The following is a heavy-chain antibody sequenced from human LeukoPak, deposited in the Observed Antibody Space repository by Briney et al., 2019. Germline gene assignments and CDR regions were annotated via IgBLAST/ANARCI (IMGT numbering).Heavy chain of an antibody. V-gene: IGHV3-7*03. CDR2: IKQDRSEK. D-gene: IGHD1-26*01. CDR3: VRARWGAFDY. J-gene: IGHJ4*02. Sequence: GGSLRLSCAASGFTFSSHWMTWVRQAPGKGLEWVANIKQDRSEKYYVDSVKGRFAISRDNAKNSLYLQVNSLRAEDTAVYYCVRARWGAFDYWGQGSLVIVSS. CDR1: GFTFSSHW.